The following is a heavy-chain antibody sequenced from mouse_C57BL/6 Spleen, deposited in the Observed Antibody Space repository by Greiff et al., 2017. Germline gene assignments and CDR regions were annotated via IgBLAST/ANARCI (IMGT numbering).Heavy chain of an antibody. V-gene: IGHV2-6-1*01. D-gene: IGHD1-1*01. Sequence: VMLVESGPGLVAPSQSLSITCTVSGFSLTSYGVHWVRQPPGKGLEWLVVIWSDGSTTYNSALKSRLSISKDNSKSQVFLKMNSLQTDDTAMYYCARQKFTTVAPAMDYWGQGTSVTVSS. CDR2: IWSDGST. CDR3: ARQKFTTVAPAMDY. J-gene: IGHJ4*01. CDR1: GFSLTSYG.